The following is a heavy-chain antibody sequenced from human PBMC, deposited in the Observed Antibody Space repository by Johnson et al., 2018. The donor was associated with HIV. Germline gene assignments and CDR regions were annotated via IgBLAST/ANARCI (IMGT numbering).Heavy chain of an antibody. Sequence: VQLVESGGGLVQPGGSLRLSCAASGFTFSSYWMSWVRQAPGKGLEWVANIKQDGSEKYYVDSVKGRFTISRDNAKNSLYLQMNSLRAEDTAVYYWARVSEGYDDSSGHDGVDIWGQGTMVTVSS. CDR2: IKQDGSEK. D-gene: IGHD3-22*01. V-gene: IGHV3-7*01. J-gene: IGHJ3*02. CDR3: ARVSEGYDDSSGHDGVDI. CDR1: GFTFSSYW.